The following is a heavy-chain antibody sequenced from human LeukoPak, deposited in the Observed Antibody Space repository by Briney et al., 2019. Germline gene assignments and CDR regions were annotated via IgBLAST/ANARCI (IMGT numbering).Heavy chain of an antibody. CDR3: AGGKAVADLFDY. CDR1: GGTFSIYA. J-gene: IGHJ4*02. CDR2: IIPIFGTA. Sequence: SVKVSCKASGGTFSIYAISWVRQAPGQGLEWMRGIIPIFGTANYAQKFQGRVTITADESTSTAYMELSSLRSEDTAVYYCAGGKAVADLFDYWGQGTLVTVSS. D-gene: IGHD6-19*01. V-gene: IGHV1-69*13.